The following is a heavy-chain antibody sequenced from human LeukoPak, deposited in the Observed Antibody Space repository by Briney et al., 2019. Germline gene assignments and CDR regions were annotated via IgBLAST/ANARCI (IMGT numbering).Heavy chain of an antibody. CDR1: GFTFSSYW. D-gene: IGHD3-16*01. CDR2: IWYDGSSQ. CDR3: AKDLGLRGGPGPFDI. V-gene: IGHV3-33*06. J-gene: IGHJ3*02. Sequence: GGSLRLSCAASGFTFSSYWMSWVRQAPGKGLEWVAAIWYDGSSQYYTDSVKGRFTISRDNFKNTLYLQMNSLRADDTATYYCAKDLGLRGGPGPFDIWGQGTMVTVSS.